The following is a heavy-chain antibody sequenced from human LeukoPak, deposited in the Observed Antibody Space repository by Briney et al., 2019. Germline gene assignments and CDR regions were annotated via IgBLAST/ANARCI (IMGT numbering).Heavy chain of an antibody. D-gene: IGHD3-22*01. Sequence: SSETLSLTCAVYGGSFSGYYWSWIRQPPGKGLEWIGEINHSGSTNYNPSLKSRVTISVDTSKNQFSLKLSSVTAADTAVYYCARRLGRYYDSSGYDIPYYFDYWGQGTLVTVSS. CDR2: INHSGST. CDR3: ARRLGRYYDSSGYDIPYYFDY. V-gene: IGHV4-34*01. J-gene: IGHJ4*02. CDR1: GGSFSGYY.